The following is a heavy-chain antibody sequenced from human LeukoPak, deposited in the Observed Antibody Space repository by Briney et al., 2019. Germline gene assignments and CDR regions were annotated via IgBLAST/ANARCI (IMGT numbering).Heavy chain of an antibody. J-gene: IGHJ5*02. CDR2: IKTYNGNT. CDR3: AREGNTWLDP. Sequence: ASVKVSCKASGYSFASYGIIWVQQAPGHGLEWMGWIKTYNGNTNYAQKFQGRVTLTTDTSTRTAYMELRSLTSDDTAVYYCAREGNTWLDPWGQGALVTVSS. CDR1: GYSFASYG. V-gene: IGHV1-18*01.